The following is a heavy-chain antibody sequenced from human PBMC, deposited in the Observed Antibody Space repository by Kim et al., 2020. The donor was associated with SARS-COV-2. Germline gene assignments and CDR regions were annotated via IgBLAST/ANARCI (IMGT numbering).Heavy chain of an antibody. J-gene: IGHJ6*02. Sequence: GGSLRLSCAASGFTFSSYGMHWVRQAPGKGLEWVAVISYDGSNKYYADSVKGRFTISRDNSKNTLYLQMNSLRAEDTAVYYCAKGRAFYGMDVWGQGTTVTVSS. CDR1: GFTFSSYG. CDR3: AKGRAFYGMDV. V-gene: IGHV3-30*18. CDR2: ISYDGSNK.